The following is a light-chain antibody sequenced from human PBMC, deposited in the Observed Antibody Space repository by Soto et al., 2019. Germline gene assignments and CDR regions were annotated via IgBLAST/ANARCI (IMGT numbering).Light chain of an antibody. CDR1: SSDVGSYNL. CDR3: CSYAGSSTFV. J-gene: IGLJ1*01. V-gene: IGLV2-23*02. Sequence: QSALTQSASVSGSPGQSITISCTGTSSDVGSYNLVSWYQQHPGKAPKLMIYEVSKRPPGVSNRFSGSKSGNTASLTISGLQAEDEADYYCCSYAGSSTFVFGTGTKVTVL. CDR2: EVS.